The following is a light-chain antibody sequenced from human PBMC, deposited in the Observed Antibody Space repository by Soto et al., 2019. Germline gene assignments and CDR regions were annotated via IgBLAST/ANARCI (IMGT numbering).Light chain of an antibody. V-gene: IGLV2-11*01. Sequence: QSALTQPRSVSGSPGQSVTISCTGTSSDVGAYNYVSWYQHHPGKAPKLMIYDVSKRPSGVPDRFSGSKSGNTASLTISGLQAEDEADYYCCSYAGSYTGVFGTGTKLTVL. CDR1: SSDVGAYNY. J-gene: IGLJ1*01. CDR3: CSYAGSYTGV. CDR2: DVS.